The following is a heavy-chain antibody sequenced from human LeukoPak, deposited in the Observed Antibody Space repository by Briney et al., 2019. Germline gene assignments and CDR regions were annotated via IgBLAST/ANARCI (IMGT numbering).Heavy chain of an antibody. CDR1: GYTFTSYG. J-gene: IGHJ4*02. D-gene: IGHD6-6*01. CDR3: ARVDSSSSWKN. CDR2: INPNSGGT. V-gene: IGHV1-2*06. Sequence: ASVKVSCKASGYTFTSYGISWVRQAPGQGLEWMGRINPNSGGTNYAQKFQGRVTMTRDTSISTAYMELSRLRSDDTAVYYCARVDSSSSWKNWGQGTLVTVSS.